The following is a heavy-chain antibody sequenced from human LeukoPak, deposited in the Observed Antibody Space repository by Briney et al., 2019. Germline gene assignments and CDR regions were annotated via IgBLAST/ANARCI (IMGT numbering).Heavy chain of an antibody. CDR1: GYTFTDYY. D-gene: IGHD5-24*01. V-gene: IGHV1-2*02. CDR2: INPNSGGT. Sequence: GASVKVSCKASGYTFTDYYMHWVRQAPGQGLEWMGWINPNSGGTNYAQKLQGRVTMTTDTSASTAYMELRSLRSDDTAIYYCARIRDGYNDAYDLWGQGTVVTVPS. J-gene: IGHJ3*01. CDR3: ARIRDGYNDAYDL.